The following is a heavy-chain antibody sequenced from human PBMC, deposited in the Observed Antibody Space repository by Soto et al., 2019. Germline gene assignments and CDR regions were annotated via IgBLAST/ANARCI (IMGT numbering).Heavy chain of an antibody. V-gene: IGHV1-69*05. CDR1: GGTFSSYA. D-gene: IGHD1-1*01. Sequence: QVQLVQSGAEVKKPGSSVKVSCKASGGTFSSYAISWVRQAPGQGLEWMGGIIPIFGTANYAQKFQGRVTLPPDEASSTAYMELGALTSVGTAVDYAVTHRVPLEAFLSWGRGTMVTVSS. J-gene: IGHJ3*02. CDR3: VTHRVPLEAFLS. CDR2: IIPIFGTA.